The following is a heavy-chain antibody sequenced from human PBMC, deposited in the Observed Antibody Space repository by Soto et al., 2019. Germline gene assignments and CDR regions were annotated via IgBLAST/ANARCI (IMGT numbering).Heavy chain of an antibody. CDR3: ARDLGTTVTFDY. J-gene: IGHJ4*02. V-gene: IGHV3-48*03. Sequence: PGGSLRLSCAASGFTFSSYEMNWVRQAPGKGLEWVSYISSSGSTIYYADSVKGRFTISRDNAKNSLYLQMNSLRAEDTAVYYCARDLGTTVTFDYWGQGTLVTVSS. CDR1: GFTFSSYE. CDR2: ISSSGSTI. D-gene: IGHD4-17*01.